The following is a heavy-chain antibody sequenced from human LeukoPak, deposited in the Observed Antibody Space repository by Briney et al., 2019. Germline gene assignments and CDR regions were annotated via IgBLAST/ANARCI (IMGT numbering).Heavy chain of an antibody. CDR1: GFTFSTNW. Sequence: GGSLRLSCVGSGFTFSTNWMYWVRQAPGKGLVWVSRINSDGSSTNYADSVKGRFTISRDNSKNSLYLQMNSLRAEDTAVYYCAELGITMIGGVWGKGTTVTISS. V-gene: IGHV3-74*01. CDR3: AELGITMIGGV. CDR2: INSDGSST. J-gene: IGHJ6*04. D-gene: IGHD3-10*02.